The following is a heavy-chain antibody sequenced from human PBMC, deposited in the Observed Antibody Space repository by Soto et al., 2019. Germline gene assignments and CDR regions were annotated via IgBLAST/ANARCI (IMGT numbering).Heavy chain of an antibody. CDR1: GDSVNSPSYY. CDR2: VFHTGST. Sequence: QVQLQESGPGLVKPSETLSLTCTVSGDSVNSPSYYWTWLRQPPGKGLEWIDYVFHTGSTNYNPSLKSRVTISVDTSKNQFSLRLRSVTAADTAVYYCARGLRYGELSWFDTWGQGILVTVSS. V-gene: IGHV4-61*01. CDR3: ARGLRYGELSWFDT. J-gene: IGHJ5*02. D-gene: IGHD3-16*02.